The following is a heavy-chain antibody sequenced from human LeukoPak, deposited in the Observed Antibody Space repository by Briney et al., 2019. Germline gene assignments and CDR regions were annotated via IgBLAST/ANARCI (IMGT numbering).Heavy chain of an antibody. J-gene: IGHJ4*02. D-gene: IGHD3-22*01. CDR1: GYTFTSYG. V-gene: IGHV1-18*01. Sequence: ASVKVSCKASGYTFTSYGISWVRQAPGQGLEWMGWISAYNGNTNYAQKLQGRVTMTTDTSTSTAYMELSSLRSEDTAVYYCARLITDDYYDSSGYYDYWGQGTLVTVSS. CDR2: ISAYNGNT. CDR3: ARLITDDYYDSSGYYDY.